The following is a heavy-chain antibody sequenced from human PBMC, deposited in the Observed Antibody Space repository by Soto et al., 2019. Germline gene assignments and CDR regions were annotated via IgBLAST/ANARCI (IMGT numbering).Heavy chain of an antibody. CDR1: GGSISSYY. D-gene: IGHD4-17*01. CDR2: IYYSGST. CDR3: ARHDYGDYDAFDI. J-gene: IGHJ3*02. Sequence: SETLSLTCTVSGGSISSYYWSWIRQPPGKGLEWIGYIYYSGSTNYNPSLKSRVTISVDTSKNQFSLKLSSVTAADTAVYYCARHDYGDYDAFDIWGQGTMVTVSS. V-gene: IGHV4-59*08.